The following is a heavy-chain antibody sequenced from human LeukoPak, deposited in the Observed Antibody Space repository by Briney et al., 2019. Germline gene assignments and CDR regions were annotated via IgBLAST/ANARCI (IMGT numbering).Heavy chain of an antibody. J-gene: IGHJ3*02. D-gene: IGHD3-10*01. CDR2: LYNIGST. CDR3: ARSELLWFGELLNDAFDI. CDR1: GGSHSNYY. V-gene: IGHV4-59*01. Sequence: SETLSLTCTVSGGSHSNYYWSWLRQPPGKGLEWIGFLYNIGSTNYIPSLRGRVTISVDKPKNQLSLKLSSVSAADRAVYYCARSELLWFGELLNDAFDIWGQGTMVTVSS.